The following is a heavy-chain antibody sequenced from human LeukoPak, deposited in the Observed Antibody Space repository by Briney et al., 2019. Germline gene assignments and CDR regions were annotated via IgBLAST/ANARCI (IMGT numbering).Heavy chain of an antibody. D-gene: IGHD3-10*01. CDR2: INHTGNT. CDR1: GGSFSGYY. Sequence: PSETLSLTCAVYGGSFSGYYWNWIRQPPGKGLEWIGEINHTGNTLYNPSLKSRVTISGDMSNNRFSLELTSVTAADTGVYYCARGPGSGSYFAWFDSWGQGTLVSVSS. J-gene: IGHJ5*01. V-gene: IGHV4-34*01. CDR3: ARGPGSGSYFAWFDS.